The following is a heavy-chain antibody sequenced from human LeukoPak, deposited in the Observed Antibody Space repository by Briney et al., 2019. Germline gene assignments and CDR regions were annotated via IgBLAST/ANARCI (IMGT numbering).Heavy chain of an antibody. CDR3: ARLRQHNWFDP. J-gene: IGHJ5*02. D-gene: IGHD1-1*01. Sequence: GESLKISCEGSGYYFTNYWIGWVRQMPGNGLEWMGIIFPGDSDTKYSPSFQGRVTISADKSISTAYLQWTSVQASDTAMYYCARLRQHNWFDPWGQGTLVTVSS. CDR1: GYYFTNYW. CDR2: IFPGDSDT. V-gene: IGHV5-51*01.